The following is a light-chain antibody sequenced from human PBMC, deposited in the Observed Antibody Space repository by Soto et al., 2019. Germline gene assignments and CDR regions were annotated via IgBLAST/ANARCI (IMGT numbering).Light chain of an antibody. J-gene: IGKJ1*01. V-gene: IGKV1-5*01. CDR3: QQYNTYST. Sequence: DIQMTQSPSTLSTSVGDRVTITCRASQNINNWLAWYQQKPGKAPNLLVYDASSLESGVPSRFSGSGSGTEFTLTISGLQPDDFATYYCQQYNTYSTFGQGTKVEIK. CDR2: DAS. CDR1: QNINNW.